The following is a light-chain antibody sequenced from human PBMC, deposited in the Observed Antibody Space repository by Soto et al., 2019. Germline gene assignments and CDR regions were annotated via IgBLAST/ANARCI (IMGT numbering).Light chain of an antibody. CDR2: AAS. CDR1: QGIRND. J-gene: IGKJ1*01. Sequence: AIQMTQSPSSLSASVGDRVTITCRASQGIRNDLNWYQQKPGKAPKLLIYAASSLQSGVPSKFSGSGSGTDFTLTISSLQPEDFATYYCLHDYNYPRTFGQGTKVEIK. CDR3: LHDYNYPRT. V-gene: IGKV1-6*01.